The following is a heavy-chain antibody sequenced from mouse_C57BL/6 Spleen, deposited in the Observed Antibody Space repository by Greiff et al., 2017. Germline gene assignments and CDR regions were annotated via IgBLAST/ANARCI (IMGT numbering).Heavy chain of an antibody. D-gene: IGHD2-1*01. CDR3: AREGVYYGNYGYFDV. V-gene: IGHV1-82*01. CDR1: GYAFSSSW. CDR2: IYPGDGDT. J-gene: IGHJ1*03. Sequence: QVQLQQSGPELVKPGASVKISCKASGYAFSSSWMNWVKQRPGKGLEGIGRIYPGDGDTNYNGKFKGKATLTADKSSSTAYMQLSSLTSEDSAVYFCAREGVYYGNYGYFDVWGTGTTVTVSS.